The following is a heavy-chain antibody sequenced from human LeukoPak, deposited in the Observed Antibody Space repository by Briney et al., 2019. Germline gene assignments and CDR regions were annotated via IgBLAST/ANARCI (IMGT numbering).Heavy chain of an antibody. J-gene: IGHJ4*02. Sequence: GGSLRLSCAASGFTFSSYSMNWVRQAPGKGLEWVSAVSGSGGSTYYADSVKGRFTISRDNSKNTLYLQMNSLRAEDTAVYYCANSGWYDFVYWGQGTLVTVSS. CDR3: ANSGWYDFVY. CDR2: VSGSGGST. D-gene: IGHD6-19*01. CDR1: GFTFSSYS. V-gene: IGHV3-23*01.